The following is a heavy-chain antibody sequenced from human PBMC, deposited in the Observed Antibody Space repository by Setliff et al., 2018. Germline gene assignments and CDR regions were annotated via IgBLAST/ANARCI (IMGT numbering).Heavy chain of an antibody. Sequence: PGGSLRLSCAASGFTFDDCVMHWVRQVPGTGLEWVSGISCSSAGIDYVDSVKGRFTISRDNAKNSLYLQMNSLRAEDTAVYFCARDLWHNWNDGGIYYFDYWGQGTLVTVSS. D-gene: IGHD1-20*01. CDR3: ARDLWHNWNDGGIYYFDY. CDR2: ISCSSAGI. J-gene: IGHJ4*02. CDR1: GFTFDDCV. V-gene: IGHV3-9*01.